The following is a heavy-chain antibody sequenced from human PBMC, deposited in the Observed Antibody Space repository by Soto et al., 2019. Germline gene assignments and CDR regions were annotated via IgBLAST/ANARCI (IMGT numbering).Heavy chain of an antibody. J-gene: IGHJ4*02. CDR3: ARDRPPPYCSGGSCYSFYFDY. Sequence: GASGQVSCQASGSTFTSYYMHLMLQAPVQVLKWQGIINPSGGSTSYAQKFQGRVTMTRDTSTSTVYMELSSLRSEDTAVYYCARDRPPPYCSGGSCYSFYFDYWGQGTLVTVSS. CDR2: INPSGGST. V-gene: IGHV1-46*01. D-gene: IGHD2-15*01. CDR1: GSTFTSYY.